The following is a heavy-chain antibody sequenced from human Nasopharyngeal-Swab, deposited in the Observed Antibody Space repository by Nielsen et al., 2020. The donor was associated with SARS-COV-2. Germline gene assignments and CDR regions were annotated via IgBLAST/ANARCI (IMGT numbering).Heavy chain of an antibody. CDR3: ARDSLTHSGYYLDY. CDR2: INHSGST. CDR1: GASFSGYY. V-gene: IGHV4-34*01. D-gene: IGHD3-22*01. J-gene: IGHJ4*02. Sequence: SETLSLTCAVYGASFSGYYWSWIRQPPGKGLEWIGEINHSGSTNYNPSLKSRVTISVDTSKNQFSLKLSSVTAADTAVYYCARDSLTHSGYYLDYWGQGTLVTVSS.